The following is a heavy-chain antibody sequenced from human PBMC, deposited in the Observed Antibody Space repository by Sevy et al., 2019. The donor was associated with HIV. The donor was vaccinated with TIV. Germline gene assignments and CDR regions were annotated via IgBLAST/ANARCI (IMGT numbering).Heavy chain of an antibody. CDR2: IKEDGSDK. Sequence: GGSLRLSCEVSGFTFSNYWMTWVRQAPGKGLEWVANIKEDGSDKYYGDSVKGRFSLSRDNAKNSLYRQMDSRRAEDTAVYYCVRDGLASATDFDYWGQGTLVTVSS. D-gene: IGHD2-15*01. V-gene: IGHV3-7*01. CDR3: VRDGLASATDFDY. CDR1: GFTFSNYW. J-gene: IGHJ4*02.